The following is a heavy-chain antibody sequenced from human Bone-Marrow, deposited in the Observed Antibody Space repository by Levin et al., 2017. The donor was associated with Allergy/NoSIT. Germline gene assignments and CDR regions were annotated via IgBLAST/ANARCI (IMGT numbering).Heavy chain of an antibody. CDR2: IYYSGST. CDR1: GGSISSSSYY. V-gene: IGHV4-39*01. Sequence: SSETLSLTCTVSGGSISSSSYYWGWIRQPPGKGLEWIGSIYYSGSTYYNPSLKSRVTISVDTSKNQFSLKLSSVTAADTAVYYCARLRLRYYDSGLDVWGKGTTVTVSS. CDR3: ARLRLRYYDSGLDV. J-gene: IGHJ6*04. D-gene: IGHD3-3*01.